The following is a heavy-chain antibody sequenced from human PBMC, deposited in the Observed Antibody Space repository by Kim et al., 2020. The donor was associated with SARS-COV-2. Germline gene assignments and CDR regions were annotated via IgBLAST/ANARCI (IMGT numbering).Heavy chain of an antibody. Sequence: DSVKGRFTISRDNSKNTLYRQMNSLRAEDTAVYYCARDLGPYSSSWYQGYWGQGTLVTVSS. V-gene: IGHV3-30*01. J-gene: IGHJ4*02. D-gene: IGHD6-13*01. CDR3: ARDLGPYSSSWYQGY.